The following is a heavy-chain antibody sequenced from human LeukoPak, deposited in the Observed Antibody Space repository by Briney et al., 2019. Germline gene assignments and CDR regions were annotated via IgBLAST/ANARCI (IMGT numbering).Heavy chain of an antibody. V-gene: IGHV3-53*01. CDR3: TRSGYRHPYHFDS. J-gene: IGHJ4*02. CDR2: LYTGGGT. D-gene: IGHD3-22*01. Sequence: GGSLRLSCAASGFSVRTTYMSWVRQTPGKGLEWVSVLYTGGGTDHADSVKGRFTISRDNSKNTLALQMNSLRVEDTAIYYCTRSGYRHPYHFDSWGQGTLVTVSS. CDR1: GFSVRTTY.